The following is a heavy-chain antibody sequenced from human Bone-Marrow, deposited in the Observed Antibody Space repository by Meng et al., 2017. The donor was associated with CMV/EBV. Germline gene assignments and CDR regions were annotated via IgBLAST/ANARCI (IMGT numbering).Heavy chain of an antibody. CDR1: GFTFSNAW. V-gene: IGHV4-38-2*01. CDR2: INHSGDT. J-gene: IGHJ4*02. D-gene: IGHD4-23*01. Sequence: ESLKISCAASGFTFSNAWMSWVRQAPGKGLEWIATINHSGDTYFNPSLKSRVTISVDTSKNQFSLKLSSVTATDTAIYSCARYYGGLRYFDYWGQGTLVAVSS. CDR3: ARYYGGLRYFDY.